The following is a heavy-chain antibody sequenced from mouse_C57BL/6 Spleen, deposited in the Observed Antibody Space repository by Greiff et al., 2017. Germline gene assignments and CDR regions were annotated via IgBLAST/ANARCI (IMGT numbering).Heavy chain of an antibody. CDR1: GYAFSSSW. V-gene: IGHV1-82*01. J-gene: IGHJ3*01. CDR3: ARQWDGFAY. Sequence: QVQLQQSGPELVKPGASVKISCKASGYAFSSSWMNWVKQRPGKGLEWIGRIYPGDGDTNYNGKFKGKATLTADKSSSTAYMQLSSLTSEDSAVYFCARQWDGFAYWCQGTLVTVSA. CDR2: IYPGDGDT. D-gene: IGHD4-1*01.